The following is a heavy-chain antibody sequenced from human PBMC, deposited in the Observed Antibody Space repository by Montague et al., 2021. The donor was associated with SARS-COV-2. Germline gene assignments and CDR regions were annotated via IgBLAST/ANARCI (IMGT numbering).Heavy chain of an antibody. CDR1: GFTFSNSA. CDR3: ATNKYCTLHDCLHGRHYFDH. CDR2: SSGSDGGT. D-gene: IGHD2-8*01. J-gene: IGHJ4*02. V-gene: IGHV3-23*01. Sequence: SLRLSCAASGFTFSNSAMNWVRQAPGKGLEWVSGSSGSDGGTHYADSVKGRFTISRDNSKNVLYLQMNSLRAEDTAVYYCATNKYCTLHDCLHGRHYFDHWGQGTLVTVSS.